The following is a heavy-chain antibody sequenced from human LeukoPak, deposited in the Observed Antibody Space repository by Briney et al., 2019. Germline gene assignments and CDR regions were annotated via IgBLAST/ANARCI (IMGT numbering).Heavy chain of an antibody. CDR1: GGSITNTNYY. Sequence: SETLSLTCSVSGGSITNTNYYWAWIRQPPGEGLEWIGSVYHSGITYYTPSLKSRVSISVDTSKNHFSLKVTSVTAADTAVYYCAREWQYQFDFWGQGSLVTISS. CDR3: AREWQYQFDF. J-gene: IGHJ4*02. V-gene: IGHV4-39*07. D-gene: IGHD4-11*01. CDR2: VYHSGIT.